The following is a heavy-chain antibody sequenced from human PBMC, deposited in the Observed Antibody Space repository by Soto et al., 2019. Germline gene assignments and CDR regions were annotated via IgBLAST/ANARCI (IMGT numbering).Heavy chain of an antibody. CDR3: ASRYCSSTACYGYLEY. J-gene: IGHJ4*03. CDR2: IYTSGST. V-gene: IGHV4-4*07. CDR1: GDSISNYY. D-gene: IGHD2-2*01. Sequence: NPSETLSLTCTVSGDSISNYYWTWIRQPAGKGLEWIGRIYTSGSTNYNPSLKSRVTMSVDTSKRQFSLKLSSVTAADTAKYYCASRYCSSTACYGYLEYWGQGTLVTVSS.